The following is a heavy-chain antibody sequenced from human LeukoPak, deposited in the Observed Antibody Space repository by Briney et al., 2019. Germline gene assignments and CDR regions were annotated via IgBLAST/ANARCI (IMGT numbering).Heavy chain of an antibody. CDR3: ARQSGYSSGWPFDY. CDR2: IYHSGST. CDR1: GYSISSGYY. D-gene: IGHD6-19*01. V-gene: IGHV4-38-2*01. Sequence: SETLSLTCAVSGYSISSGYYWGWIRQPPGKGLEWIGSIYHSGSTYYNPSLKSRVTISVDTSKNQFSLKLSSVNAADTAVYYCARQSGYSSGWPFDYWGQGTLVTVSS. J-gene: IGHJ4*02.